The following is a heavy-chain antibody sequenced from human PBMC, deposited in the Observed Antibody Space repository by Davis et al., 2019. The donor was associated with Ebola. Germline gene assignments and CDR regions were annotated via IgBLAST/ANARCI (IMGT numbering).Heavy chain of an antibody. CDR2: IYYSGST. D-gene: IGHD2-2*01. CDR3: ARLGVVPAAISAFDI. Sequence: PSETLSLTCTVSGGSISSYYWSWIRQPPGKGLEWIGYIYYSGSTNYNPSLTSRVTISVDTSKNQFSLKLSSVTAADTAVYYCARLGVVPAAISAFDIWGQGTMVTVSS. J-gene: IGHJ3*02. V-gene: IGHV4-59*08. CDR1: GGSISSYY.